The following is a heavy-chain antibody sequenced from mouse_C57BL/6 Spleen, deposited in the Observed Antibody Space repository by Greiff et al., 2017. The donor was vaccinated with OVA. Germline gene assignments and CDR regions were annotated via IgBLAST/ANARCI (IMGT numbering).Heavy chain of an antibody. V-gene: IGHV1-61*01. D-gene: IGHD2-4*01. CDR2: IYPSDSET. J-gene: IGHJ3*01. Sequence: QVQLQQPGAELVRPGSSVKLSCKASGYTFTSYWMDWVKQRPGQGLEWIGNIYPSDSETHYNQQFKDKATLTVDKSSSTASLQLSSLTSEGSAVYYCARPGSDYDGEAYWGQGTLVTVSA. CDR3: ARPGSDYDGEAY. CDR1: GYTFTSYW.